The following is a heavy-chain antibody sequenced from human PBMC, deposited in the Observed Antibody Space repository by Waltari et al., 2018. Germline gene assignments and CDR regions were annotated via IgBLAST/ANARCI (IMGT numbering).Heavy chain of an antibody. Sequence: QWGAGLLKPSETLSLTCAVYGGSFSGYYWSWIRQPPGKGLEWIGEINHSGSTNYNPSLKSRVTISVDTSKNQFSLKLSSVTAADTAVYYCARNLGYCSSTSCYNYYYYYGMDVWGQGTTVTVSS. V-gene: IGHV4-34*01. CDR3: ARNLGYCSSTSCYNYYYYYGMDV. J-gene: IGHJ6*02. CDR1: GGSFSGYY. CDR2: INHSGST. D-gene: IGHD2-2*01.